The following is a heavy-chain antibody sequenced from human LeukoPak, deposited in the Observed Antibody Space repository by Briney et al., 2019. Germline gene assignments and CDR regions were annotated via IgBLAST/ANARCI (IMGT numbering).Heavy chain of an antibody. CDR2: TRSITYGGTT. CDR1: GFTFCDYA. CDR3: TRDVSDGMDV. D-gene: IGHD5/OR15-5a*01. V-gene: IGHV3-49*04. Sequence: AGGSLRLSCTTSGFTFCDYALSWVRQAPGKGLEWVGFTRSITYGGTTEYAASVKGRFTILRKDSKIIAYLQMNSLRSEDTGMYFRTRDVSDGMDVWGQGTTVTVSS. J-gene: IGHJ6*02.